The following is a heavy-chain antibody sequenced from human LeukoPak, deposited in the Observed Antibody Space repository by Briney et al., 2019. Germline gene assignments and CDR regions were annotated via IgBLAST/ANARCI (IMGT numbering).Heavy chain of an antibody. Sequence: PGGSLRLSCEASGFNVNSYWMHWVRQAPGKGLVWVSLIRIDGSDADYADSVRGRFTTSRDNAKNALYLQMDSLRVEDTAIYYCARDRGEGTHLDPWGQGTLVTVSS. CDR1: GFNVNSYW. D-gene: IGHD6-25*01. V-gene: IGHV3-74*01. J-gene: IGHJ5*02. CDR2: IRIDGSDA. CDR3: ARDRGEGTHLDP.